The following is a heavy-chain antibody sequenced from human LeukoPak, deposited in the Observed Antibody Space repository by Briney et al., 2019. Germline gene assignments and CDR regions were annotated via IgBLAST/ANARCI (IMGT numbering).Heavy chain of an antibody. D-gene: IGHD2-21*02. Sequence: SETLSLTCTVSGYSISSGYYWGWIRQPPGKGLEWIGSMYHSGSTYYNPSLKSRVTVSLDTSKNQFSLKLSSVTAADTAVYYCARGSITTAIDPWGQGTLVTVSS. J-gene: IGHJ5*02. CDR1: GYSISSGYY. CDR2: MYHSGST. CDR3: ARGSITTAIDP. V-gene: IGHV4-38-2*02.